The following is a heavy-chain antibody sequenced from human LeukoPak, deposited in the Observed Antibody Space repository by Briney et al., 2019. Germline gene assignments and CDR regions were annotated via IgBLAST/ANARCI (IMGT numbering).Heavy chain of an antibody. Sequence: GGSLRLSCAASGFTFSSYAMSWVRQAPGKGLEWVSGISGSGGYTYYVDSVKGRFTISRDNSKNTLYLQMNRLRADDMGLYYCVGGSGWYSDYWGQGTLVTVSS. CDR2: ISGSGGYT. J-gene: IGHJ4*02. CDR3: VGGSGWYSDY. V-gene: IGHV3-23*01. D-gene: IGHD6-19*01. CDR1: GFTFSSYA.